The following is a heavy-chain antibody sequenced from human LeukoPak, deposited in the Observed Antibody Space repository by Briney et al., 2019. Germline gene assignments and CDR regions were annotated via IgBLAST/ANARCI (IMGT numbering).Heavy chain of an antibody. V-gene: IGHV3-48*01. CDR3: ASSPAPAAIL. Sequence: PGGPLRLSCAASGFTFSSYSMNWVRQAPGKGLEWVSYISSSSSTIYYADSVKGRFTISRDNAKNSLYLQMNSLRAEDTAVYYCASSPAPAAILWGQGTLVTVSS. D-gene: IGHD2-2*01. J-gene: IGHJ4*02. CDR2: ISSSSSTI. CDR1: GFTFSSYS.